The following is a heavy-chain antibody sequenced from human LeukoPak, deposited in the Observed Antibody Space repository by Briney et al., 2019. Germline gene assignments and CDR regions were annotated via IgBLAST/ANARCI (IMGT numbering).Heavy chain of an antibody. CDR3: ARDSSIWYSY. Sequence: GGSLRLSCAASGFTFSNFWMSWVRQAPGKGLEWVANIKQDASEKYYVDSVKGRFSISRDNAKNSLYLQMNSLRAEDTAVYYCARDSSIWYSYWGRGPLVTVSS. J-gene: IGHJ4*02. CDR2: IKQDASEK. V-gene: IGHV3-7*01. D-gene: IGHD6-13*01. CDR1: GFTFSNFW.